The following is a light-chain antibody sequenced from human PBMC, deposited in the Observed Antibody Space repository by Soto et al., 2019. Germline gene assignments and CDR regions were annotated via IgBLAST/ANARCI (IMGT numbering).Light chain of an antibody. CDR3: QQYNSYSYI. V-gene: IGKV1-5*03. J-gene: IGKJ2*01. CDR1: QSISSW. Sequence: DIQMTQSPSTLSASVGDRVTITCRASQSISSWLAWYQQKPGKAPKLLIYKASYLQSGVPSRFSGSGSGTEFTLTISSLQPDDFATYYCQQYNSYSYIFGQGTKLEIK. CDR2: KAS.